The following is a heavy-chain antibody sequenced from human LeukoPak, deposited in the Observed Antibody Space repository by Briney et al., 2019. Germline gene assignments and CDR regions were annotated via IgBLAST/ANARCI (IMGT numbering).Heavy chain of an antibody. CDR1: GGSISSSSYY. Sequence: PSETLSLTCTVSGGSISSSSYYWGWIRQPPGKGLEWIGSIYYSGSTNYNPSLKSRVTISVDTSKNQFSLKLSSVTAADTAVYYCARHPGYSSGWYKGAGGAFDIWGQGTMVTVSS. CDR2: IYYSGST. V-gene: IGHV4-39*01. CDR3: ARHPGYSSGWYKGAGGAFDI. D-gene: IGHD6-19*01. J-gene: IGHJ3*02.